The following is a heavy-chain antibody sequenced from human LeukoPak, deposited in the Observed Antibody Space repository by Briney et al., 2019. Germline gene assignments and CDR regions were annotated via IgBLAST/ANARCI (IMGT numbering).Heavy chain of an antibody. CDR2: ISYDGSNK. V-gene: IGHV3-30*01. J-gene: IGHJ4*02. CDR1: GFTFSSYA. CDR3: ARGGMVVAPRYSSYFDY. Sequence: GRSLRLSCAASGFTFSSYAMHWVRQAPGKGLEWVAVISYDGSNKYYADSVKGRFTISRDNSKNTLYLQMNSLRAEDTAVYYCARGGMVVAPRYSSYFDYWGQGTLVTVSS. D-gene: IGHD2-15*01.